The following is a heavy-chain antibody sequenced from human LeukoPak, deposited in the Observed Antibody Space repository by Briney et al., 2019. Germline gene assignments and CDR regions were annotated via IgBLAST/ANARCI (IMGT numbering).Heavy chain of an antibody. CDR3: AREEVATRFDY. CDR2: MNSDGSST. Sequence: GGSLRLSCAASGFTFSSYWMHWVRQAPGNGLVWVSRMNSDGSSTSYADSVKGRFTISRDNAKNTLYLQMNSLRAEDTAVYYCAREEVATRFDYWGQGALVTV. J-gene: IGHJ4*02. D-gene: IGHD5-12*01. V-gene: IGHV3-74*01. CDR1: GFTFSSYW.